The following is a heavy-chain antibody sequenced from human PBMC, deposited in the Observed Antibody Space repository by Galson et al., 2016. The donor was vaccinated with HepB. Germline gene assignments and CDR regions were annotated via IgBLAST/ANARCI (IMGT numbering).Heavy chain of an antibody. CDR1: VGSISSYY. J-gene: IGHJ6*02. Sequence: LSLTCTVSVGSISSYYWGWIRQPPGKGLEWIGYIYYSGSTNYNPSLKSRVSISVDTSKNQFSLRLNSVTAADTAVYYCVRLIYGGSPDYYYFHGMDVWGQGNPGHRLL. D-gene: IGHD4-23*01. CDR2: IYYSGST. CDR3: VRLIYGGSPDYYYFHGMDV. V-gene: IGHV4-59*01.